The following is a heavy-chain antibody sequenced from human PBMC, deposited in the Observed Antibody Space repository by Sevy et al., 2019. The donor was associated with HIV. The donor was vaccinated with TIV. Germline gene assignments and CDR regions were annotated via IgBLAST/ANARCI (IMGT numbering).Heavy chain of an antibody. CDR3: ARDPADYYFWSGYSLSFDY. CDR1: GFTFSSYW. V-gene: IGHV3-74*01. Sequence: GESLKISCAASGFTFSSYWMHWVRQAPGKGLVWVSRINSDGSSTSYEASVKGRFTISRHNAKNTLYLQMNSLRAEDRALYYCARDPADYYFWSGYSLSFDYWGQGTLVTVSS. J-gene: IGHJ4*02. CDR2: INSDGSST. D-gene: IGHD3-3*01.